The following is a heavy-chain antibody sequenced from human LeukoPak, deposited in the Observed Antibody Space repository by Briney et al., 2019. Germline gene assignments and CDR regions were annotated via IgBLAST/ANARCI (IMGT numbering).Heavy chain of an antibody. D-gene: IGHD3-22*01. J-gene: IGHJ4*02. CDR2: IYYSGST. CDR1: GGSISSSSYY. V-gene: IGHV4-39*07. CDR3: ARVCPPQYYYDSSGYYFDY. Sequence: PSETLSLTCTVSGGSISSSSYYWGWIRQPPGKGLEWIGSIYYSGSTYYNPSLKSRVTISVDTSKNQFSLKLSSVTAADTAVYYCARVCPPQYYYDSSGYYFDYWGQGTLVTVSS.